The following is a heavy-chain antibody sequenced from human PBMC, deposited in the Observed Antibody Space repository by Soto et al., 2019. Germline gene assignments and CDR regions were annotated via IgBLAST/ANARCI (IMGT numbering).Heavy chain of an antibody. CDR2: INHSGST. Sequence: SETLSLTCAVYGGSFSGYYWSWIRQPPGKGLEWIGEINHSGSTNYNPSLKSRVTISVDTSKNQFSLKLSSVTAADTAVYYCARWRAGTGENDWFDPWGQGTLVTVSS. V-gene: IGHV4-34*01. CDR3: ARWRAGTGENDWFDP. J-gene: IGHJ5*02. CDR1: GGSFSGYY. D-gene: IGHD3-16*01.